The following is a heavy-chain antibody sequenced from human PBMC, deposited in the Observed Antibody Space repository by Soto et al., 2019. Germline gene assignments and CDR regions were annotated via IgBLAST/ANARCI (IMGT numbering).Heavy chain of an antibody. Sequence: QVQLVQSGAEVKKPGSSVKVSCKASGGTFSSYRINWVRQAPGQGREWVGGIVPIYRTADYAQKFQGRVTITADESARTVYMELRSLKSRDTAVYYCARDSGAKLSSSWGQGTLVTVSS. V-gene: IGHV1-69*01. CDR1: GGTFSSYR. J-gene: IGHJ4*02. CDR3: ARDSGAKLSSS. CDR2: IVPIYRTA. D-gene: IGHD6-13*01.